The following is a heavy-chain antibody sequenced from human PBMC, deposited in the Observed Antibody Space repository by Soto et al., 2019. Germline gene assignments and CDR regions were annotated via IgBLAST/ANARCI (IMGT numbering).Heavy chain of an antibody. V-gene: IGHV4-59*08. J-gene: IGHJ3*02. CDR1: GGSFSSYY. Sequence: PSETLSLTCAVYGGSFSSYYWSWIRQPPGKGLEWIGYIYYSGSTNYNPSLKSRVTISVDTSKNQFSLKLSSVTAADTAVYYCARRYGSFFDIWGQGTMVTVSS. CDR3: ARRYGSFFDI. D-gene: IGHD3-10*01. CDR2: IYYSGST.